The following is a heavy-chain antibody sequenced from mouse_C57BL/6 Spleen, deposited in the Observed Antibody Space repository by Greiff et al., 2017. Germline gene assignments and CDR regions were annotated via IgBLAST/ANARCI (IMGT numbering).Heavy chain of an antibody. CDR2: IDPEDGET. J-gene: IGHJ1*03. D-gene: IGHD1-1*01. Sequence: EVQLQQSGAELVKPGASVKLSCTASGFNIKDYYMHWVKQRTEKGLEWIGRIDPEDGETKYAPKFQGKATITADTSTNTAYLQLSSLTSEYTAVDYCARERSSLWYCDVWGTGTTVTVSS. V-gene: IGHV14-2*01. CDR1: GFNIKDYY. CDR3: ARERSSLWYCDV.